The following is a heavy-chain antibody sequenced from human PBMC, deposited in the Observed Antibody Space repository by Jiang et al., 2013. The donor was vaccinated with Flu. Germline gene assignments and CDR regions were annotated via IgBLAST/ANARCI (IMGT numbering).Heavy chain of an antibody. CDR3: ARDPPDGVAAFDV. V-gene: IGHV4-4*07. CDR1: SISNYY. Sequence: SISNYYWNWIRQPAGKGLEWIGRIMPGTTNXNPPHNSRVTVSLDTSKNQFSLKLSSVTAADTAVYFCARDPPDGVAAFDVWGQGTMVTVSS. J-gene: IGHJ3*01. D-gene: IGHD3-3*01. CDR2: IMPGTT.